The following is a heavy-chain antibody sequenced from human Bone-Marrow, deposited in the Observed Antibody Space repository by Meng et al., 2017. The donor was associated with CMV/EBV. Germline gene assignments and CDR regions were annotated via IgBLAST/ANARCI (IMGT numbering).Heavy chain of an antibody. Sequence: GESLKISCAASGFTFSSYAMHWVRQAPGKGLEWVAVISYDGSNKYYADSVKGRFTISRDNSKNTLYLQMNSLRAEDTAVYYCARGMTIFGLGYGMDVWGQGTTVTVSS. CDR2: ISYDGSNK. CDR3: ARGMTIFGLGYGMDV. J-gene: IGHJ6*02. CDR1: GFTFSSYA. D-gene: IGHD3/OR15-3a*01. V-gene: IGHV3-30-3*01.